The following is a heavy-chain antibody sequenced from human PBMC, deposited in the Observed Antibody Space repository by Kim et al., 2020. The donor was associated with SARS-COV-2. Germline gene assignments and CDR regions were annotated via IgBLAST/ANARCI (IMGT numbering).Heavy chain of an antibody. CDR3: AKDMGYDILTGYRGYYYYYGMDV. D-gene: IGHD3-9*01. V-gene: IGHV3-9*01. CDR2: ISWNSGSI. CDR1: GFTFDDYA. J-gene: IGHJ6*02. Sequence: GGSLRLSCAASGFTFDDYAMHWVRQAPGKGLEWVSGISWNSGSIGYADSVKGRFTISRDNAKNSLYLQMNSLGAEDTALYYCAKDMGYDILTGYRGYYYYYGMDVWGQGTTVTVSS.